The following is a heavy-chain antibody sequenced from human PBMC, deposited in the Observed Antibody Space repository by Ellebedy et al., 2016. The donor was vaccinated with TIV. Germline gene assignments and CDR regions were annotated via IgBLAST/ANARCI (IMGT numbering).Heavy chain of an antibody. CDR2: ISWNSGSI. Sequence: SLKISCAASGFTFDDYAMHWVRQAPGKGLEWVSGISWNSGSIGYEDSVKGRFTISRDNAKNSLYLQMNSLRAEDTALYYCAKDRGGANPLAFDIWGQGTMVTVSS. J-gene: IGHJ3*02. CDR3: AKDRGGANPLAFDI. CDR1: GFTFDDYA. D-gene: IGHD1-26*01. V-gene: IGHV3-9*01.